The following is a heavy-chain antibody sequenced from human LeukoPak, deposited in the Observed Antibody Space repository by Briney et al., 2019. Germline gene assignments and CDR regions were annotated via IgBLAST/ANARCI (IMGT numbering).Heavy chain of an antibody. CDR3: ARAVVPARTNWFDS. CDR1: GGSISSYY. CDR2: IYYSGST. D-gene: IGHD2-2*01. J-gene: IGHJ5*01. V-gene: IGHV4-59*01. Sequence: SETLSLTCTVSGGSISSYYWSWIRQPPGKGLEWIGYIYYSGSTNYNPSLKSRVTISVDTSKNQFSLKLSSVTAADTAVYYCARAVVPARTNWFDSWGQGTLVTVSS.